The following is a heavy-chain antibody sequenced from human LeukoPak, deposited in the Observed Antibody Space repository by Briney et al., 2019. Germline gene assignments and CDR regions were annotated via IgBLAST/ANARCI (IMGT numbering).Heavy chain of an antibody. CDR3: ANHVVVR. CDR2: ISGSGGST. D-gene: IGHD2-2*01. J-gene: IGHJ4*02. CDR1: GFTFSSSTFGSYT. V-gene: IGHV3-23*01. Sequence: RGSLRLSCATSGFTFSSSTFGSYTMNWVRQAPGKGLEWVSAISGSGGSTDYADSVKGRFTISRDNSKNTLYLQMNSLRAEDTAVYYCANHVVVRWGQGTLVSVSS.